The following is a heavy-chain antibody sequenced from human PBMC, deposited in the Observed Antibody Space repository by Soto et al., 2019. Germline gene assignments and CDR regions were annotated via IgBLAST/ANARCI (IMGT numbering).Heavy chain of an antibody. CDR3: ANLGYCSSTSCYRFAYYYYGMDV. Sequence: EVQLLESGGGLVQPGGSLRLSCAASGFTFSSYAMSWVRQAPGQGLEWVSAISGSGGSTYYADSVKGRFTISRDNSKNTLYLQMNSLRAEDTAVYYCANLGYCSSTSCYRFAYYYYGMDVWGQGTTVTVSS. CDR1: GFTFSSYA. J-gene: IGHJ6*02. CDR2: ISGSGGST. D-gene: IGHD2-2*02. V-gene: IGHV3-23*01.